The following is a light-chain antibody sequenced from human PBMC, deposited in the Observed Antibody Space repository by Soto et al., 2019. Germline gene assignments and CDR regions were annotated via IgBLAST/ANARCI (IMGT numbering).Light chain of an antibody. V-gene: IGLV2-8*01. CDR1: SSDVGGYDS. CDR2: DVS. Sequence: QSALTQPPSASGSPGQSVTISCTGTSSDVGGYDSVSWYQQHPGKAPKVIIYDVSQRPSGVPDRFSGSKSGNTASLTVSGLQAEDEADYYCCSYAGSNNLYVFGTGTQLTVL. CDR3: CSYAGSNNLYV. J-gene: IGLJ1*01.